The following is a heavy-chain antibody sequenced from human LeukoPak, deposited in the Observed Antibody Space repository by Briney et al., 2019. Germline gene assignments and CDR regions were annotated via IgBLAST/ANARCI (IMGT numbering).Heavy chain of an antibody. V-gene: IGHV1-69*05. CDR1: GGTFSSYA. J-gene: IGHJ6*02. Sequence: GASVKVSCKASGGTFSSYAISWVRQAPGQGLEWVGGIIPIFGTANYAQKFQGRVTITTDESTSTAYMELSSLRSEYTAVYYCARTTVGPDDEPNYGMDVWSQGTTVTVSS. D-gene: IGHD1-1*01. CDR3: ARTTVGPDDEPNYGMDV. CDR2: IIPIFGTA.